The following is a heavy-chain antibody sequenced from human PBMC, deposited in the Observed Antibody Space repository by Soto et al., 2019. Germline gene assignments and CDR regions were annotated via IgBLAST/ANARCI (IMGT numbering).Heavy chain of an antibody. J-gene: IGHJ4*02. Sequence: QVQLVESGGGVVQPGRSLRLSCAASGFTFSSYGMHWVRQAPGKGLEWVAVIWSDGSNKYYADSVKGRFTISRDNSKNTLYLQMNSLRAEDTAVYYCARYYYDSSGYYPLWGQGTLVTDSS. D-gene: IGHD3-22*01. CDR3: ARYYYDSSGYYPL. CDR2: IWSDGSNK. CDR1: GFTFSSYG. V-gene: IGHV3-33*01.